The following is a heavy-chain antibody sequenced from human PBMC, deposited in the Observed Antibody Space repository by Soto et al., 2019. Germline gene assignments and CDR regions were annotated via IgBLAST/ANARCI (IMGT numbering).Heavy chain of an antibody. CDR1: GFTFSNYG. CDR2: ISSASGYI. Sequence: EVQLVESGGGLVKPGGSLRLSCEASGFTFSNYGMNWVRQAPGKGLEWVSSISSASGYIYYADSVKGRFTISRDNAKNSLYLQMNSLRAEDTAVYYFAREVGALSFDYWGQGTLVTVSS. D-gene: IGHD1-26*01. J-gene: IGHJ4*02. V-gene: IGHV3-21*01. CDR3: AREVGALSFDY.